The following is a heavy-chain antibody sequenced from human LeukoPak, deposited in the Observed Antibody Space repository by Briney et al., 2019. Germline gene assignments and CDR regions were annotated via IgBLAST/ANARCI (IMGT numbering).Heavy chain of an antibody. J-gene: IGHJ4*02. CDR1: GYSISSGYY. CDR3: ARVGYYDYVWGSYRQYYFDY. D-gene: IGHD3-16*02. Sequence: PSETLSLTCTVSGYSISSGYYWGWIRQPPGKGLEWIGSIYYIGTTYYNPSLKSRVTMSVDTSKNQFSLKLSSATAADTAVYYCARVGYYDYVWGSYRQYYFDYWGQGTLVTVSS. CDR2: IYYIGTT. V-gene: IGHV4-38-2*02.